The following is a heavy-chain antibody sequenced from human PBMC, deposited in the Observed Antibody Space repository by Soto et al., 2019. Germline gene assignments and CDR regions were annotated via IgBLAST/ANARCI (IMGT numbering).Heavy chain of an antibody. J-gene: IGHJ4*02. Sequence: SETLSLTCAVYGGSFSGYYWSWIRQPPGKGLEWIGGINHSGNTNYNPSLKSRVTISVDTSKNQLFLNLSSVTAADTAMYYCARHHVRGRTIAGAAEFWGQGTLVTVSS. V-gene: IGHV4-34*01. CDR1: GGSFSGYY. CDR3: ARHHVRGRTIAGAAEF. CDR2: INHSGNT. D-gene: IGHD6-13*01.